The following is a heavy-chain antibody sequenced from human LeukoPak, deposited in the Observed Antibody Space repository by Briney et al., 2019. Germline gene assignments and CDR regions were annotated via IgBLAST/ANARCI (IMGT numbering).Heavy chain of an antibody. D-gene: IGHD6-13*01. Sequence: ASVKVSCKVSGYTLTELSMHWVRQAPGKGLEWMGGFDPEDGETIYAQKFQGRVTMTEDTSTDTAYMELSSLRSEDTAVYYCARQGGGYSSSWYVEHYYYMDVWGKGTTVTVSS. J-gene: IGHJ6*03. CDR2: FDPEDGET. CDR3: ARQGGGYSSSWYVEHYYYMDV. CDR1: GYTLTELS. V-gene: IGHV1-24*01.